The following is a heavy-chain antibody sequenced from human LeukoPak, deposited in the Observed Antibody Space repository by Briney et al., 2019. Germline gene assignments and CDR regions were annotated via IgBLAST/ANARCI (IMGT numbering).Heavy chain of an antibody. D-gene: IGHD2-15*01. CDR1: GYTFTGYY. CDR3: ARDPPPVGGYYYGMDV. J-gene: IGHJ6*02. V-gene: IGHV1-2*02. CDR2: INPNSGGT. Sequence: ASVKVSCKASGYTFTGYYMHWVRQAPGQGLEWMGWINPNSGGTNYAQKFQGRVTMTRDTSISTAYMELSRLRSDDTAVYYCARDPPPVGGYYYGMDVWGQGTTVTVSS.